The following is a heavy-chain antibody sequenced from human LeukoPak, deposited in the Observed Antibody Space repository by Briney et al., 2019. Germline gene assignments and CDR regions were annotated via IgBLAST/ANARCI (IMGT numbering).Heavy chain of an antibody. CDR3: ARASIQLWYYYYYYYMDV. D-gene: IGHD5-18*01. Sequence: ASVKVSCKASGYTFTSYAMNWVRQAPGQGLEWMGWINTNTGNPTYAQGFTGRFVSSLDTSVSTAYLQIGSLKAEDTAVYYCARASIQLWYYYYYYYMDVWGKGTTVTVSS. V-gene: IGHV7-4-1*01. CDR1: GYTFTSYA. J-gene: IGHJ6*03. CDR2: INTNTGNP.